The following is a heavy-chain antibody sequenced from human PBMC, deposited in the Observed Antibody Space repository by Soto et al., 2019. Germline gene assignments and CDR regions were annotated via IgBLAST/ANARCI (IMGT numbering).Heavy chain of an antibody. Sequence: GYLRLSCAASGFTFSNAWINWVRQAPGKGLEWVGRVKSKNDGGTTDFAAPVKGRFAISRDDSKNMVYLEMNSLQTEDTAIYYCTTDSYITSIIVRFDYWGHGTLVTVSS. V-gene: IGHV3-15*07. D-gene: IGHD3-22*01. CDR2: VKSKNDGGTT. CDR3: TTDSYITSIIVRFDY. J-gene: IGHJ4*01. CDR1: GFTFSNAW.